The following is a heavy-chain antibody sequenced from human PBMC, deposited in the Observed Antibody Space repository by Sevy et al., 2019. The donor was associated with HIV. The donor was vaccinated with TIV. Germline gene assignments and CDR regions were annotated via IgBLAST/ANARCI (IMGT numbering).Heavy chain of an antibody. CDR2: IKQDGSEK. D-gene: IGHD3-22*01. V-gene: IGHV3-7*01. J-gene: IGHJ4*02. Sequence: GGSLRLSCAASGFTFSSYWMSWVRQAPGKGLEWVANIKQDGSEKYYVDSVKGRFTISRDNAQNSLYLQMNSLGAEDTAVYYCASEARLYDSSCYSTDYWGKGTLVTVSS. CDR1: GFTFSSYW. CDR3: ASEARLYDSSCYSTDY.